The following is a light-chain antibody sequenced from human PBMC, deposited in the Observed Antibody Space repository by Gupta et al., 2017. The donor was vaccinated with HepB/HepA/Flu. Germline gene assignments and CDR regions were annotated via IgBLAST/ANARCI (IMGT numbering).Light chain of an antibody. CDR3: CSYTDITTSDVV. Sequence: QSALTQPASVSGSPGQSITISCTGTSSDVGGYNYVSWYQQYPGKAPKLIIYDVSNRPSGGANRFSGSNSGNTAALAISRLQAEDEADYYCCSYTDITTSDVVLGGGTKLTVL. CDR2: DVS. V-gene: IGLV2-14*03. J-gene: IGLJ2*01. CDR1: SSDVGGYNY.